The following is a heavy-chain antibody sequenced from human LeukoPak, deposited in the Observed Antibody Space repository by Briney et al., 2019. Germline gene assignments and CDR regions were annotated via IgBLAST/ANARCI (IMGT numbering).Heavy chain of an antibody. CDR2: ISAYNGNT. CDR1: GYTFTSYG. D-gene: IGHD3-10*01. Sequence: GASVKVSCKASGYTFTSYGISWVRQAPGQGLEWMGWISAYNGNTNYAQKLQGGVTMTTDTSTSTAYMELRSLRSDDTAVYYCARVKRYGSGTLHADSWFDPWGQGTLVTVSS. CDR3: ARVKRYGSGTLHADSWFDP. J-gene: IGHJ5*02. V-gene: IGHV1-18*01.